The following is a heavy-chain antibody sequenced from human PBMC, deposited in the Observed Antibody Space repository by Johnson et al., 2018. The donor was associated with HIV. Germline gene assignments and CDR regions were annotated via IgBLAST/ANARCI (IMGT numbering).Heavy chain of an antibody. V-gene: IGHV3-30*04. J-gene: IGHJ3*01. CDR2: ISYDGSNK. Sequence: QEQLVESGGGVVQPGRSLRLSCAASGFTFSSYAMHWVRQAPGKGLEWVAVISYDGSNKYYADSVKGRFTISRDNSKNTLYLQMNSLRAEDTAVYYCASDGWELLGVAAFDVWGQGTLVTVSS. D-gene: IGHD1-26*01. CDR1: GFTFSSYA. CDR3: ASDGWELLGVAAFDV.